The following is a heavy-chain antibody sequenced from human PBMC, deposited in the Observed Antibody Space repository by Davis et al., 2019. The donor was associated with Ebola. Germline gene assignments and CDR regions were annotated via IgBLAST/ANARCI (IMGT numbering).Heavy chain of an antibody. D-gene: IGHD4-11*01. V-gene: IGHV1-18*01. CDR3: ARGDMTTVTFNY. CDR1: GYTFPSYG. CDR2: ISPYNCNT. J-gene: IGHJ4*02. Sequence: ASVKVSCKASGYTFPSYGISWVRQPLGQGLEWMGWISPYNCNTNYAQKLQGRVTMTTDTSTSTAYMKLRSLRSDDTGVYYCARGDMTTVTFNYWGQGTLVTVSS.